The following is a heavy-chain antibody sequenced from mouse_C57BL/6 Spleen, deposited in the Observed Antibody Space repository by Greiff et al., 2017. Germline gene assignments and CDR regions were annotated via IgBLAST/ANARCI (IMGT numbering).Heavy chain of an antibody. Sequence: EVKLMESGGGLVKPGGSLKLSCAASGFTFSDYGMHWVRQAPEKGLEWVAYISSGSSTIYYADTVKGRFTISRDNAKNTLFLQMTSLRSEDAAMYYCATEIYYNDWGQGTTLTVSS. J-gene: IGHJ2*01. CDR2: ISSGSSTI. D-gene: IGHD2-1*01. CDR3: ATEIYYND. V-gene: IGHV5-17*01. CDR1: GFTFSDYG.